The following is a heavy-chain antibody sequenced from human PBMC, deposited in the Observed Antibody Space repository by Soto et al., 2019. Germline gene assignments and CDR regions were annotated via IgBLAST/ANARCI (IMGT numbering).Heavy chain of an antibody. CDR3: AGQGGRGYCSGFTCSPSWFDP. J-gene: IGHJ5*02. CDR1: GYSFTSYW. Sequence: PGESLKISCKCSGYSFTSYWIGLVRQMPGKGLEWMGIIYPGDSDTRYSPSFQGQVTISADKSISTAYLQWSSLKASDTAMYYCAGQGGRGYCSGFTCSPSWFDPWGQGTLVTVSS. D-gene: IGHD2-15*01. V-gene: IGHV5-51*01. CDR2: IYPGDSDT.